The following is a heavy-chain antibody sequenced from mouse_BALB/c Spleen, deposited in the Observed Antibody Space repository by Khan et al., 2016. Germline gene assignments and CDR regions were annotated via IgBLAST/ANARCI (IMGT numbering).Heavy chain of an antibody. CDR1: GDSITSGY. CDR2: ISYSGST. J-gene: IGHJ2*01. CDR3: AIMATTPYFAY. D-gene: IGHD2-3*01. Sequence: EVQLVESGPSLVKPSQTLSLTCSVTGDSITSGYWNWIRKFPGKKLEYMGDISYSGSTDYNPSLKSRMSITRDKSKNQDYLKMNSVTTEDTATYXCAIMATTPYFAYWGQGTPLTVSS. V-gene: IGHV3-8*02.